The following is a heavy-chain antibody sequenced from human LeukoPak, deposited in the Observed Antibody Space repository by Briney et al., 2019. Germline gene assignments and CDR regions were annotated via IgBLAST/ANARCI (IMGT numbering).Heavy chain of an antibody. V-gene: IGHV1-46*01. CDR1: GYSFTSYY. D-gene: IGHD6-13*01. CDR2: INPNGDST. J-gene: IGHJ5*02. Sequence: ASVKVSRKASGYSFTSYYMHWVRQAPGQGLDWMELINPNGDSTTYAQHFQGRVVLTRDTSTRTDYLELSSLTSEDTAVYCCARDNSAADEAWWLDPWGKGTLVTVSS. CDR3: ARDNSAADEAWWLDP.